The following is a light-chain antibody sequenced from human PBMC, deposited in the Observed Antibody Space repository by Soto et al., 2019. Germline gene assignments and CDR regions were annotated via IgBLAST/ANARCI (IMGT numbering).Light chain of an antibody. CDR1: QSVLYSSNNKNY. Sequence: DIVMTQSPDSLAVSLGERATINCKSSQSVLYSSNNKNYLAWYQQKPGQPPKLLIYWASTRESGVPDRFSGSGSGTDFTLTISSLQAEDVAVYYCQQNYRPRTAGHGTKVDSK. CDR3: QQNYRPRT. CDR2: WAS. J-gene: IGKJ1*01. V-gene: IGKV4-1*01.